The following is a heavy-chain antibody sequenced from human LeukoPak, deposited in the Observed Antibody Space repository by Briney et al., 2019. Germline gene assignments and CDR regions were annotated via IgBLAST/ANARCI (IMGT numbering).Heavy chain of an antibody. V-gene: IGHV3-13*01. Sequence: GGSLRLSCAASGFTFSSYDMHWVRQATGEGLEWVSAIGTAADTYYSGSVKGRFTISRDNAKDSSYSQMNNLKAEDTAVYYCARGSRAVRWYFDLWGRGTLVTVSS. CDR1: GFTFSSYD. CDR3: ARGSRAVRWYFDL. CDR2: IGTAADT. J-gene: IGHJ2*01. D-gene: IGHD6-19*01.